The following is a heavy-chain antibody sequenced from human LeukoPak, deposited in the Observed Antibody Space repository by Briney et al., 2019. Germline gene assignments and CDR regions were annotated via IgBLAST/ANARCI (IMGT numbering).Heavy chain of an antibody. Sequence: GGSLRLSCAASGFTFSCYAMSWVRQAPGKGLEWVSALSGSGGSTYYADSVKGRFTISRDNSRNTLYLQMNSLRAEDTAVYYCAKAPHSSSWYGVYFDYWGQGTLVTVSS. CDR1: GFTFSCYA. J-gene: IGHJ4*02. V-gene: IGHV3-23*01. CDR3: AKAPHSSSWYGVYFDY. CDR2: LSGSGGST. D-gene: IGHD6-13*01.